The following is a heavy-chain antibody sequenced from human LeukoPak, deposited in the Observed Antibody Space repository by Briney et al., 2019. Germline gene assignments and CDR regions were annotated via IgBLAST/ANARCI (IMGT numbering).Heavy chain of an antibody. CDR2: ISHTGDT. J-gene: IGHJ4*02. D-gene: IGHD1-26*01. CDR1: SGSITNYF. CDR3: AKWEARVRNFDS. V-gene: IGHV4-59*01. Sequence: SETLSLTCTVSSGSITNYFWNWIRQPPGRGLEWIGYISHTGDTKQNPSLRGRVTMSVDTSKSHFSLKLNSATAADTAVYYCAKWEARVRNFDSWGQGTLVTVSS.